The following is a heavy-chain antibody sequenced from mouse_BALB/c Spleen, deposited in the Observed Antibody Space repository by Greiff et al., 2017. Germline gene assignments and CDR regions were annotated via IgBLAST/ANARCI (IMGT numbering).Heavy chain of an antibody. Sequence: QVHVKQSGAELVRPGTSVKVSCKASGYAFTNYLIEWVKQRPGQGLEWIGVINPGSGGTNYNEKFKGKATLTADKSSSTAYMQLSSLTSDDSAVYFCARYGNYYAMDYWGQGTSVTVSS. CDR1: GYAFTNYL. J-gene: IGHJ4*01. D-gene: IGHD2-1*01. CDR3: ARYGNYYAMDY. V-gene: IGHV1-54*01. CDR2: INPGSGGT.